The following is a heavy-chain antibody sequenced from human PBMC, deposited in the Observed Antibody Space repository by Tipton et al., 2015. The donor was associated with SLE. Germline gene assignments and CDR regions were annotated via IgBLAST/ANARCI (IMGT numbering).Heavy chain of an antibody. D-gene: IGHD5-18*01. J-gene: IGHJ4*02. V-gene: IGHV3-33*01. Sequence: SLRLSCAASGFTFSSYGMHWVRQAPGKGLEWVAVIWYDGSNKYYADSVKGRFTISRDNSKNTLYLQMDSLRAEDTAVYYCARDRYSSGYFDYWGQGTLVTVSS. CDR2: IWYDGSNK. CDR1: GFTFSSYG. CDR3: ARDRYSSGYFDY.